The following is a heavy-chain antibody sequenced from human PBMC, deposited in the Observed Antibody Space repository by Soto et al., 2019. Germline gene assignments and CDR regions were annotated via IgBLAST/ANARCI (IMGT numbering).Heavy chain of an antibody. Sequence: SVKVSCKASGGTFSSYAISWVRQAPGQGLEWMGGIIPIFGTANYAQKYQGRVTITADESTSTAYMELSSLRSEDTAVYYCASSYCSGGSCYSAIEYYFDYWGQGTLVTVSS. V-gene: IGHV1-69*13. CDR3: ASSYCSGGSCYSAIEYYFDY. J-gene: IGHJ4*02. CDR1: GGTFSSYA. CDR2: IIPIFGTA. D-gene: IGHD2-15*01.